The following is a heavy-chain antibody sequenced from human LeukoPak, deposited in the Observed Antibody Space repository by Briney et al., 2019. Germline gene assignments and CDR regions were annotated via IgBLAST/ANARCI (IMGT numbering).Heavy chain of an antibody. CDR2: IYYSGST. CDR3: VRAGNSAYYYYGMDV. D-gene: IGHD4-23*01. J-gene: IGHJ6*02. Sequence: SEALSLTCTVSGGSISSGGYYWSWIRQHPGKGLEWIGYIYYSGSTYYNPSLKSRVTISVDTSKNQFSLKLSSVTAADTAVYYCVRAGNSAYYYYGMDVWGQGTTVTVSS. V-gene: IGHV4-31*03. CDR1: GGSISSGGYY.